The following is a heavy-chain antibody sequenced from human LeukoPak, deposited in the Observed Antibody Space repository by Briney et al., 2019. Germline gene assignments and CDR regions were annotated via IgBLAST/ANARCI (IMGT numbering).Heavy chain of an antibody. CDR3: AREGGYIGGYIFDS. D-gene: IGHD5-18*01. Sequence: SETLSLTCTVSGGSISSGSYYWSWIRQPAGKGLEWIGRIYTSGSTNYNPSLKSRVTISVDTSKNQFSLNLNSVTAADTAVYFCAREGGYIGGYIFDSWGHGILVSVSS. V-gene: IGHV4-61*02. CDR2: IYTSGST. CDR1: GGSISSGSYY. J-gene: IGHJ4*01.